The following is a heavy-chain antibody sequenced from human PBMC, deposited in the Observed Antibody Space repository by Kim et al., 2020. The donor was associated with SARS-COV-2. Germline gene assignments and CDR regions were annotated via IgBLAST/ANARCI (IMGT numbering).Heavy chain of an antibody. J-gene: IGHJ4*01. Sequence: GGSLRLSCVASGFTFSHYGMHWVRQAPGKGLEWVALIWYDGTNKYYTDSVKGRFTISRDNSNNTLYLQMNSLRAEDTAVYFCARAGGSNNYYNQLDYWG. CDR1: GFTFSHYG. CDR2: IWYDGTNK. V-gene: IGHV3-33*08. CDR3: ARAGGSNNYYNQLDY. D-gene: IGHD3-10*01.